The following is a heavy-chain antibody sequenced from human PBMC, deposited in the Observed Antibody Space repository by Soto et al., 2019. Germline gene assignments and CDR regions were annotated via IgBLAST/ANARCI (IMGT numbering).Heavy chain of an antibody. CDR1: GFTFSNYA. J-gene: IGHJ4*02. CDR2: ITPSGVT. V-gene: IGHV3-23*01. CDR3: ARTDKFNSQSSGWANRFDC. Sequence: EMQLLESGGGLVQPGGSLRLFCAASGFTFSNYAMIWVRQAPGEGLEWVSTITPSGVTYYGDTVKGRFTISRDNSRSTLFLQMNSLRAEDTATYFCARTDKFNSQSSGWANRFDCWGQGTLVTVSS. D-gene: IGHD6-19*01.